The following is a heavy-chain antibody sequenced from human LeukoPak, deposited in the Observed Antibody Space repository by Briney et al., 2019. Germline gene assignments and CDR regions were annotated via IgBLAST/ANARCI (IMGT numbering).Heavy chain of an antibody. V-gene: IGHV4-59*08. CDR3: VRRDTGWNYFDY. Sequence: SETLSLTCAVSGGSINSHYWGWIRQPPGKGLEWIGDIYYTGRNNYNPSPKSRVTISVDTSKNLLSLTLTSVLAADTAIYYCVRRDTGWNYFDYWGQGVLLTVSS. CDR1: GGSINSHY. D-gene: IGHD6-19*01. J-gene: IGHJ4*02. CDR2: IYYTGRN.